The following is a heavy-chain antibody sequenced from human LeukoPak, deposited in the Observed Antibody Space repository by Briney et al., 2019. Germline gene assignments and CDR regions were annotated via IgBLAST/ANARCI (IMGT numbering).Heavy chain of an antibody. Sequence: PGGSLRLSCAASGFTFSDYGMHWVRQAPGKGLEWVAVISYDGSTKYYADSVKGRFTISRDNSKNTLYLQMNSLRGEDTAVYYSRLSSDAFDIWGQGTMVTVSS. J-gene: IGHJ3*02. CDR1: GFTFSDYG. D-gene: IGHD2/OR15-2a*01. V-gene: IGHV3-30*03. CDR2: ISYDGSTK. CDR3: RLSSDAFDI.